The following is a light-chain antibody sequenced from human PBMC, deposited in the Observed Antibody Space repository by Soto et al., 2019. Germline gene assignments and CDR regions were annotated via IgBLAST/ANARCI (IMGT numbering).Light chain of an antibody. CDR1: SSDVGRYNY. CDR3: SSFTSSSTVV. Sequence: QSALAQPASVSGSRGQSITISCTGTSSDVGRYNYVSWFQQHPGKVLKLIIYDVSNWPSGVSDRFSGSKSGNTASLTISGLHPEDEADYYCSSFTSSSTVVFGTGTKVTVL. J-gene: IGLJ1*01. CDR2: DVS. V-gene: IGLV2-14*03.